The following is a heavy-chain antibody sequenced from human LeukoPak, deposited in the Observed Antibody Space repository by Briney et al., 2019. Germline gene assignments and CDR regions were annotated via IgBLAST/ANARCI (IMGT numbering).Heavy chain of an antibody. D-gene: IGHD6-6*01. Sequence: GGSLRLSCAASGFTFSSYGMHWVRQAPGKGLEWVAVISYDGSNKYYADSVKGRFTISRDNSKNTLYLQMNSLRAEDTAVYYCARRSAARDAFDIWGQGTMVTVSS. CDR3: ARRSAARDAFDI. V-gene: IGHV3-30*03. CDR2: ISYDGSNK. CDR1: GFTFSSYG. J-gene: IGHJ3*02.